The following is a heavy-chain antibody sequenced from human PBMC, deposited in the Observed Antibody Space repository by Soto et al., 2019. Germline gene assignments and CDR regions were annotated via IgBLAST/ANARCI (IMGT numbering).Heavy chain of an antibody. Sequence: SETLSLTCTVSGGSISGYYWSWVRQPAGKGLEWVGRIYSDGTTNYSPSLKSRVTMSLDTSKDQFSLHLNSVTAADTAVYYCARDDYGGNSGAFDIWGQGTMVTVSS. J-gene: IGHJ3*02. CDR1: GGSISGYY. CDR3: ARDDYGGNSGAFDI. V-gene: IGHV4-4*07. CDR2: IYSDGTT. D-gene: IGHD4-17*01.